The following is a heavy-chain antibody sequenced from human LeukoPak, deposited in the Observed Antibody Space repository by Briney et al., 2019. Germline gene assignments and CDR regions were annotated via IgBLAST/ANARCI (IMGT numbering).Heavy chain of an antibody. CDR2: INHSGNT. CDR1: GGSFSGYY. D-gene: IGHD3-9*01. J-gene: IGHJ6*03. Sequence: SETLSLTCAVYGGSFSGYYWSWIRQPPGKGLEWIGEINHSGNTNYNPSLKSRVTISVDTSKNQFSLKLSSVTAADTAVHYCARGIYDILTGYSFDYYYYYMDVWGKGTTVTVSS. CDR3: ARGIYDILTGYSFDYYYYYMDV. V-gene: IGHV4-34*01.